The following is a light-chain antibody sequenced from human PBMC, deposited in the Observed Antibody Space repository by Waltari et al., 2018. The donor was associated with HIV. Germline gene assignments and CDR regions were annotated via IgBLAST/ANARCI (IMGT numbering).Light chain of an antibody. Sequence: DIQLTQSPSFLSASVGDTVTITCRASQGIRSYLAWYQQKPGKAPNLLFYAASTLQSGVPLRFSGSAAGTEDTLTISSLRPEDLATYYCQQVNSNPITFGQGTRLEI. CDR3: QQVNSNPIT. V-gene: IGKV1-9*01. CDR2: AAS. CDR1: QGIRSY. J-gene: IGKJ5*01.